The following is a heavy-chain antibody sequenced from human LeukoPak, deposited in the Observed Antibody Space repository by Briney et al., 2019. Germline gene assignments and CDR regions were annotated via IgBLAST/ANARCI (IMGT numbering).Heavy chain of an antibody. V-gene: IGHV3-30*01. J-gene: IGHJ6*03. CDR3: ARADIGVPMDV. Sequence: PRRSPRVSCAAVGLTFSSYAMSWVRQDPGKGLEWVAVISYDGSNKYYADSVKGRFTISRDNSKNTLYLQMNSLRAEDTAVYYCARADIGVPMDVWGKGTTVTVSS. CDR2: ISYDGSNK. CDR1: GLTFSSYA. D-gene: IGHD3-10*01.